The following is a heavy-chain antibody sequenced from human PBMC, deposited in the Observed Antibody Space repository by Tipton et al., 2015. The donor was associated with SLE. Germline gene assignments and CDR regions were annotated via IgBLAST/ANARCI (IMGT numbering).Heavy chain of an antibody. CDR3: ARRKYYYMDV. Sequence: TLSLTCSVSGDSFYSSHDQWDWIRQSPGKGLEWIGSRFSGGSTYYNPSLKSRVTISVDMSKSQFSLNLNVVTAADTAIYYCARRKYYYMDVWGKGATVTVSS. J-gene: IGHJ6*03. CDR2: RFSGGST. CDR1: GDSFYSSHDQ. V-gene: IGHV4-39*01.